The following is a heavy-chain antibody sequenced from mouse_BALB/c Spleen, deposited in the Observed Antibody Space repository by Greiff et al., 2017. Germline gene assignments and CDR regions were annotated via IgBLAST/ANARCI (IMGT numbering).Heavy chain of an antibody. D-gene: IGHD2-4*01. CDR1: GFTFSSYG. CDR3: ARIYYEGFAY. Sequence: EVQLVESGGGLVQPGGSLKLSCAASGFTFSSYGMSWVRQTPDKRLELVATINSNGGSTYYPDSVKGRFTISRDNAKNTLYLQMSSLKSEDTAMYYCARIYYEGFAYWGQGTLVTVSA. CDR2: INSNGGST. V-gene: IGHV5-6-3*01. J-gene: IGHJ3*01.